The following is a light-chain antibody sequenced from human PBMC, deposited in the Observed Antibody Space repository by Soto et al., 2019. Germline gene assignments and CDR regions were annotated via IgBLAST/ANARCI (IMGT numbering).Light chain of an antibody. CDR3: MQGTPWPPT. J-gene: IGKJ1*01. V-gene: IGKV2-30*02. Sequence: VVMTQSPLSLPVTLGQPASISCRSSESLVHDDGNTYLNWFQQRPGQSPRRLIYKVSNRGSGVSDRFSGRGSGSNFTLKISRVETEDPVVYYCMQGTPWPPTFGQGTKVEIK. CDR1: ESLVHDDGNTY. CDR2: KVS.